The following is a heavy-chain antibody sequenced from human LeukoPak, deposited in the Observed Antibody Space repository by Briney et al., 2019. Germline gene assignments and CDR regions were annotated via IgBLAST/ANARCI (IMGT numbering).Heavy chain of an antibody. V-gene: IGHV4-34*01. Sequence: SGTLSLTCAVYGGSFSGYYWSWIRQPPGKGLEWIGEINQSGSTNYNPSLKSRVTISVDTSKNQFSLKLSSVTAADTAVYYCARVPSVVAASYYYYYGMDVWGQGTTVTVSS. CDR2: INQSGST. D-gene: IGHD2-15*01. J-gene: IGHJ6*02. CDR3: ARVPSVVAASYYYYYGMDV. CDR1: GGSFSGYY.